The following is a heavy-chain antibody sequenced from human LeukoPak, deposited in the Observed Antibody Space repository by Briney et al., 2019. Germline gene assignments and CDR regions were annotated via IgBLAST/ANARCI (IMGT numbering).Heavy chain of an antibody. D-gene: IGHD2-21*02. V-gene: IGHV3-53*01. CDR2: IYSGGST. J-gene: IGHJ4*02. Sequence: GGSLRLSCAASGFTFSNYNMNWVRQAPGKGLEWVSVIYSGGSTYYADSVKGRFTISRDNSKNTLYLQMNSLRAEDTAVYYCARDTKVTGIDYWGQGTLVTVSS. CDR1: GFTFSNYN. CDR3: ARDTKVTGIDY.